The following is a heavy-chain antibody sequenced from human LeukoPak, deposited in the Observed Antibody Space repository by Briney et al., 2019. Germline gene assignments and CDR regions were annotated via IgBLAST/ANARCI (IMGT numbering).Heavy chain of an antibody. CDR3: ARDLAGYSSSFDY. CDR1: GGTFSSYA. J-gene: IGHJ4*02. CDR2: IIPIFGTA. D-gene: IGHD6-19*01. V-gene: IGHV1-69*05. Sequence: SVKVSCKASGGTFSSYAISWVRQAPGQGLEWMGGIIPIFGTANYAQKFQGRVTITTDESTSTAYMELSSLRSEDTAVYYCARDLAGYSSSFDYWGQGTLVTISS.